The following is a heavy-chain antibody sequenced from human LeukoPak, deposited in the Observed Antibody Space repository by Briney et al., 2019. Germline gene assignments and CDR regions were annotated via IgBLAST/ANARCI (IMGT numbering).Heavy chain of an antibody. CDR1: GYTFTSYD. J-gene: IGHJ5*02. D-gene: IGHD3-10*01. CDR3: ARGLGSGSYYGS. V-gene: IGHV1-46*01. Sequence: ASVKVSRKASGYTFTSYDINWVRQATGQGLEWMGIINPSDGSATYAQKFQGRVTMTRDTSTSTVYMELSSLRSEDTAVYYCARGLGSGSYYGSWGQGTPVTVSS. CDR2: INPSDGSA.